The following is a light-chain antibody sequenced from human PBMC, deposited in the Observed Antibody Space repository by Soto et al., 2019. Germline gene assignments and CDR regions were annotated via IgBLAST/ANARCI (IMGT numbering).Light chain of an antibody. CDR3: QQRGNRPA. Sequence: EIVLTQSPATLSLSPGDRATLSCRASQSLSSPLAWYQQKPGHPPRLLIYDTSVRATGIPARFSGSGSGTDFTLTISSLEPADFAIYYCQQRGNRPAFGGGAKVEIK. CDR1: QSLSSP. V-gene: IGKV3-11*01. CDR2: DTS. J-gene: IGKJ4*01.